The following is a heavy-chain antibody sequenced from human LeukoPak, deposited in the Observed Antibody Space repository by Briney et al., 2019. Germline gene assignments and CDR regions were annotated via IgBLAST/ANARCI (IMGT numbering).Heavy chain of an antibody. Sequence: ASVKVSXKASGYTFTSYGISWVRQAPGQGLEWMGWISAYNGNTNYAQKLQGRVTMTTDTSTSTAYMELRSLRSDDTAVYYCARDSPHLIVPAAMPDEKGEGGGFDYWGQGTLVTVSS. CDR3: ARDSPHLIVPAAMPDEKGEGGGFDY. CDR2: ISAYNGNT. CDR1: GYTFTSYG. D-gene: IGHD2-2*01. J-gene: IGHJ4*02. V-gene: IGHV1-18*01.